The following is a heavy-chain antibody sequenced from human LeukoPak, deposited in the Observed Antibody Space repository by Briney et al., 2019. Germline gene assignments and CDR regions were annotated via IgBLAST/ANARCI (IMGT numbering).Heavy chain of an antibody. J-gene: IGHJ4*02. CDR1: GYTFSGYY. D-gene: IGHD2-15*01. V-gene: IGHV1-2*02. CDR3: ARDGSPYCSGRCYGSLDF. Sequence: ASVKVSCKASGYTFSGYYMHWVRQAPGQGLEWMGWINPNSGDINYAQKLQGRVTLTRDTSISTAYMEVSSLTSDDTAVYFCARDGSPYCSGRCYGSLDFWGQGSLVTVSS. CDR2: INPNSGDI.